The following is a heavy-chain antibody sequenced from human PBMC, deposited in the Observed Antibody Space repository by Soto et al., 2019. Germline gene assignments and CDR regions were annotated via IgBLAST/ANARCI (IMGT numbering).Heavy chain of an antibody. CDR2: ISAYSGNT. CDR3: ARDLGGFNSRGGDGGSRLNDYYYYYGMDV. Sequence: GASVKVSCKASGYTLTSYGISWVRQATGQGLEWMGWISAYSGNTNYAQKFQGRVTMTRDTSTSTVYMELSSLRSEDTAVYYCARDLGGFNSRGGDGGSRLNDYYYYYGMDVWGQGTTVTVSS. J-gene: IGHJ6*02. D-gene: IGHD2-21*02. CDR1: GYTLTSYG. V-gene: IGHV1-18*01.